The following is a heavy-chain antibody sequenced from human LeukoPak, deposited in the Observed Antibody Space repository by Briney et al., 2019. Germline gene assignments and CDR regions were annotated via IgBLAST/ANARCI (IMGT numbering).Heavy chain of an antibody. CDR2: INPSGGST. D-gene: IGHD1-1*01. CDR1: GYTFTTYY. Sequence: ASVKVYCKASGYTFTTYYIHWVRQAPGQGLEWMGIINPSGGSTTYAQKFQGRVTMTSDTSTSTVYMDLISLRSEDTAVYYCARDSGFGYFDFWGQGTLVTVSS. V-gene: IGHV1-46*01. CDR3: ARDSGFGYFDF. J-gene: IGHJ4*02.